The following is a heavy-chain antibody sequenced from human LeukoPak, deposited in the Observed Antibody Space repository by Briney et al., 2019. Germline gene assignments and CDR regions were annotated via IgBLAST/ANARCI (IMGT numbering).Heavy chain of an antibody. V-gene: IGHV3-23*01. CDR2: ISGGGGST. Sequence: PGGSLRLSCAASEFSVGSNYMTWVRQAPGNGLEWVSFISGGGGSTYYAGSVKGRFTTSRDNSKNTLYLQINSLRAEDTAVYYCATKRLAPYSSGWVFDYWGQGTLVTVSS. D-gene: IGHD6-19*01. J-gene: IGHJ4*02. CDR1: EFSVGSNY. CDR3: ATKRLAPYSSGWVFDY.